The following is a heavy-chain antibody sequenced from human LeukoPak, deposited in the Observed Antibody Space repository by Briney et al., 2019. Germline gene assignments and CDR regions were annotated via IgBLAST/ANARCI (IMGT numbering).Heavy chain of an antibody. D-gene: IGHD5-12*01. CDR2: ITSRSTT. Sequence: PGGSLRLSCAASGFIFSHYGMNWVRQAPGKGLEWVSGITSRSTTYYADSVKGRLTISRDNSKNTLYLQMKSLRAEDTAVYYCAKGGGYEAQYYYYYLDVWGKGTTVTISS. CDR1: GFIFSHYG. V-gene: IGHV3-23*01. CDR3: AKGGGYEAQYYYYYLDV. J-gene: IGHJ6*03.